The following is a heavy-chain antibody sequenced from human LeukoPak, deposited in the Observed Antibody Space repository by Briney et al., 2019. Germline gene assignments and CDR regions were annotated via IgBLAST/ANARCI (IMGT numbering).Heavy chain of an antibody. CDR3: ARGRELTVSYHYFDY. CDR2: IISGSSTT. J-gene: IGHJ4*02. V-gene: IGHV3-48*02. CDR1: GFTFSPLG. D-gene: IGHD4-17*01. Sequence: GGALRLSCAASGFTFSPLGMNWVRQAPGGGLGWVSYIISGSSTTYYADSVKGRFTISRDNAKNSLYLQVNSLRDEDTAVYYCARGRELTVSYHYFDYWGQGTLVTVSS.